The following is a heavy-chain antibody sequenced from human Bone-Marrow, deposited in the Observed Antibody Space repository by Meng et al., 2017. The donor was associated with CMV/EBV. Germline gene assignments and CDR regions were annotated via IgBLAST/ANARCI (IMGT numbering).Heavy chain of an antibody. J-gene: IGHJ4*02. D-gene: IGHD2-2*01. Sequence: LSLTCAASGFTFSGSAMHWVRQASGKGLEWVGRIRSKANSYATAYAASVKGRFTISRDDSKNTAYLQMNSLKTEDTAVYYCTRLGGEVVPAANFDYWGQGTLVTVSS. V-gene: IGHV3-73*01. CDR3: TRLGGEVVPAANFDY. CDR2: IRSKANSYAT. CDR1: GFTFSGSA.